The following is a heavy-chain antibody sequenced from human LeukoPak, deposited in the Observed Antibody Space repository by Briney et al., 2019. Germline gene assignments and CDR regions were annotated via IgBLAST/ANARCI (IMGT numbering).Heavy chain of an antibody. CDR1: GGSISSYY. D-gene: IGHD5-24*01. J-gene: IGHJ5*02. V-gene: IGHV4-59*12. Sequence: PSETLSLTCTVSGGSISSYYWSWIRQPPGKGLEWIGYIYYSGSTNYNPSLKSRVTISVDTSKNQVSLKLSSVTAADTAVYYCAGEMATINWFDPWGQGTLVTVSS. CDR2: IYYSGST. CDR3: AGEMATINWFDP.